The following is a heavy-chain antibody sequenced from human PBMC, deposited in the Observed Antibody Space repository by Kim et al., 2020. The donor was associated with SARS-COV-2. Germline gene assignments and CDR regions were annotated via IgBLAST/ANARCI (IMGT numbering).Heavy chain of an antibody. J-gene: IGHJ6*02. V-gene: IGHV1-69*13. Sequence: SVKVSCKASGGTFSSYAISWVRQAPGQGLEWMGGIIPIFGTANYAQKFQGRVTITADESTSTAYMELSSLRSEDTAVYYCARAFVSEYSSSGRANYYGMDVWGQGTTVTVSS. CDR3: ARAFVSEYSSSGRANYYGMDV. CDR1: GGTFSSYA. CDR2: IIPIFGTA. D-gene: IGHD6-13*01.